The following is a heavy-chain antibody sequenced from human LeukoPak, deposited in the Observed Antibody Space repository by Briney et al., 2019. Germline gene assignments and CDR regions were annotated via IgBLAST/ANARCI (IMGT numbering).Heavy chain of an antibody. CDR3: ARVGHHMVRGVTPFDY. V-gene: IGHV1-2*02. D-gene: IGHD3-10*01. CDR1: GYTFTGYY. CDR2: INPNSGGT. Sequence: GASAKVSCKASGYTFTGYYMHWVRQAPGQGLEWMGWINPNSGGTNYAQKFQGRVTMTRDTSISTAYMELSRLRPDDTAVYYCARVGHHMVRGVTPFDYWGQGTLVTVSS. J-gene: IGHJ4*02.